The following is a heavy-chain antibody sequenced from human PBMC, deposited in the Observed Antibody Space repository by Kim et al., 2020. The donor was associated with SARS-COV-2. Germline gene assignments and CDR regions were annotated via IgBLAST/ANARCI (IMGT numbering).Heavy chain of an antibody. V-gene: IGHV3-30-3*01. CDR3: ARAGSGSYTNWFDP. D-gene: IGHD3-10*01. Sequence: GGSLRLSCAASGFTFSSYAMHWVRQAPGKGLEWVAVISYDGSNNYYADSVKGRFTISRDNSKNTLYLQMNSLRAEDTAVYYCARAGSGSYTNWFDPWGQG. CDR1: GFTFSSYA. J-gene: IGHJ5*02. CDR2: ISYDGSNN.